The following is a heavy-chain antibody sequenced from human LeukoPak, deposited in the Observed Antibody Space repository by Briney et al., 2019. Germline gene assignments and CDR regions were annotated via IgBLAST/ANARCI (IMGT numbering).Heavy chain of an antibody. J-gene: IGHJ3*02. CDR2: IYTSGST. D-gene: IGHD3-10*02. V-gene: IGHV4-4*07. CDR1: GGSISSYY. Sequence: PSETLSLTCTVSGGSISSYYWSWIRQPAGKGLEWIGRIYTSGSTNYNPSLKSRVTVSVDTSKNQFSLKLSPVTAADTAVYYCAVCSVTGRAFDIWGQGTMVTVSS. CDR3: AVCSVTGRAFDI.